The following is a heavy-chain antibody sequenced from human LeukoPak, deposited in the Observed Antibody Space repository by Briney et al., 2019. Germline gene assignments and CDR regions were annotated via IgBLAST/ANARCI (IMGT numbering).Heavy chain of an antibody. CDR2: ISGSGGT. CDR3: AKEDFRDHTTGFDS. CDR1: GFTFSNCA. Sequence: PGGSLRLSCAASGFTFSNCAVSWVRQAPGRGLEWLSAISGSGGTYYIPSVKGRFIVSRDNSRNTLYLQLNSLRAEDTAIYYCAKEDFRDHTTGFDSWGQGTLVTISS. V-gene: IGHV3-23*01. J-gene: IGHJ5*01. D-gene: IGHD1-1*01.